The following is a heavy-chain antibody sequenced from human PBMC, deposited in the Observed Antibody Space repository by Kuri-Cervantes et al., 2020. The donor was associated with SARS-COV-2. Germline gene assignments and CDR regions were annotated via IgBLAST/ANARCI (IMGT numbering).Heavy chain of an antibody. J-gene: IGHJ6*02. V-gene: IGHV1-8*01. CDR3: ASSRSITIFGVVINYYYGMDV. CDR1: GYTFTSYD. CDR2: MNPNSGNT. Sequence: ASVKASCKASGYTFTSYDINWVRQATGQGLEWMGWMNPNSGNTGYAQKFQGRVTMTRYTSISTAYMELSSLRSEDTAVYYCASSRSITIFGVVINYYYGMDVWGQGTTVTVSS. D-gene: IGHD3-3*01.